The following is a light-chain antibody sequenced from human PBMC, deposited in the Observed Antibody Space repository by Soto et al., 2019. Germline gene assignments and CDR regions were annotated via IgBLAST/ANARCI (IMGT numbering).Light chain of an antibody. CDR2: EVS. Sequence: QSALTQPASVSGSPGQSITISCTGTSSDVGGYNYVSWYQHHPGKAPKPMIYEVSNRPSVFSSRFSGSKSGNTASLTISGLQAEDEADYYCSSYAGRSTHYVFGTGTKLTVL. J-gene: IGLJ1*01. CDR3: SSYAGRSTHYV. CDR1: SSDVGGYNY. V-gene: IGLV2-14*01.